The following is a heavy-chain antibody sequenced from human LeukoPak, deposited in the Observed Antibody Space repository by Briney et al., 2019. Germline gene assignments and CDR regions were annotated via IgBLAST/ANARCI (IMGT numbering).Heavy chain of an antibody. CDR1: GFTFSSYA. D-gene: IGHD3-3*01. V-gene: IGHV3-23*01. CDR3: AKSYRGSGYYDYFDY. J-gene: IGHJ4*02. CDR2: ISSSGGNT. Sequence: GGSLRLSCAASGFTFSSYAMSWVRQAPGKGLEWVSTISSSGGNTYYADSVKGRFTISRDNFKNTLYLQMNSLRAEDTAVYYCAKSYRGSGYYDYFDYWGQGTLVTVSS.